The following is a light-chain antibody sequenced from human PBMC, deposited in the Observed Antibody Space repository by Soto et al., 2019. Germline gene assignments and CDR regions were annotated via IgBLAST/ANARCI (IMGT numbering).Light chain of an antibody. CDR3: SSYAGSDNLV. J-gene: IGLJ2*01. CDR2: AVY. Sequence: QSVLTQPPSASGSPGQSVTISCTGTSSDVGGYNYVSWYQHHPGKAPKLMLYAVYKRPSGVPDRFSGSKSGNTASLTVSGLQAEDEADYYCSSYAGSDNLVFGGGTQLTVL. V-gene: IGLV2-8*01. CDR1: SSDVGGYNY.